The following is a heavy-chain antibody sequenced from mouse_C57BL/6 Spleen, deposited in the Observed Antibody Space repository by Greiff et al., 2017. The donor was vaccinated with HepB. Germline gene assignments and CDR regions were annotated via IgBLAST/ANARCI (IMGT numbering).Heavy chain of an antibody. Sequence: EVQRVESGGGLVKPGGSLKLSCAASGFTFSSYAMSWVRQTPEKRLEWVATISDGGSYTYYPDNVKGRFTISRDNAKNNLYLQMSHLKSEDTAMYYCARASQAFAYWGQGTLVTVSA. CDR2: ISDGGSYT. CDR3: ARASQAFAY. V-gene: IGHV5-4*01. J-gene: IGHJ3*01. D-gene: IGHD3-2*02. CDR1: GFTFSSYA.